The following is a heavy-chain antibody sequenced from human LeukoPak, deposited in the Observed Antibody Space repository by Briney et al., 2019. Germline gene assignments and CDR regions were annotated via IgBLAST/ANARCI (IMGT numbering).Heavy chain of an antibody. CDR1: GGSISSYY. Sequence: KTSETLSLTCTVSGGSISSYYWSWIRQPAGKGLEWIGRIYSSGSTNYNPSLKSRVTMSVDTSKNQFSLKLSSVTAADTAVYYCARSGSGSYPKNWFDPWGQGTLVTVSS. CDR3: ARSGSGSYPKNWFDP. J-gene: IGHJ5*02. D-gene: IGHD1-26*01. CDR2: IYSSGST. V-gene: IGHV4-4*07.